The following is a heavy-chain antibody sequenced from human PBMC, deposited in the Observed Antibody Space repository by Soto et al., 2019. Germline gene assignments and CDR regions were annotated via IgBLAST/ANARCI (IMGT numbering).Heavy chain of an antibody. CDR3: ARMASSGSLNWFDP. V-gene: IGHV1-8*01. CDR1: GYTFTNYD. D-gene: IGHD3-10*01. CDR2: MNPGSGNT. J-gene: IGHJ5*02. Sequence: QVQLVQSGAEVKKPGASVKVSCKASGYTFTNYDISWVRQATGQGLEWMGWMNPGSGNTGYAHKFQGRVTMTRNLYISTAYMELSRLGSDDTAIYYCARMASSGSLNWFDPWGQGTLVTVSS.